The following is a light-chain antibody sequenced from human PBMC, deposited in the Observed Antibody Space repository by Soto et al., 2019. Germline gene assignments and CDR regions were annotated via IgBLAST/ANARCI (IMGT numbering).Light chain of an antibody. V-gene: IGKV2-24*01. CDR2: KIS. CDR1: QSLVHSDGNTY. Sequence: DIVMTQTPLSSPVTLGQPASISCRSSQSLVHSDGNTYLNWLQQRPGQHPRLLIYKISNRLSGVPDRFSGSGAGTDFTLKIRRVEAEDVGVYYCMQATQFPRYTFGQGTKLEIK. J-gene: IGKJ2*01. CDR3: MQATQFPRYT.